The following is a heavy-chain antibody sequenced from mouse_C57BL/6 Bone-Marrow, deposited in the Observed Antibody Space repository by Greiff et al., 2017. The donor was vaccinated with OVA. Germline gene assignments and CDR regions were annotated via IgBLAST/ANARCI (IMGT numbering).Heavy chain of an antibody. Sequence: EVQLQQSGPELVKPGASVKIPCKASGYTFTDYNMDWVKQSHGKSLEWIGDINPNNGGTIYNQKCKGKATLTVDKSSSTAYMELRSLTAEDTAVYDCARAGSSTTDAMDYWGQGTAVTVAA. CDR2: INPNNGGT. CDR3: ARAGSSTTDAMDY. CDR1: GYTFTDYN. D-gene: IGHD1-1*01. J-gene: IGHJ4*01. V-gene: IGHV1-18*01.